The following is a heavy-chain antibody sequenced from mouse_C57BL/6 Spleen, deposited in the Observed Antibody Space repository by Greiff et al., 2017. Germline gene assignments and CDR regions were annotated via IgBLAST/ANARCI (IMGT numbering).Heavy chain of an antibody. Sequence: QVQLQQPGAELVMPGASVKLSCKASGYTFTSYWMHWVKQRPGQGLEWIGEIDPTDSYTNYNQKFKGKSTLTVDKYSSTAYMQHSSLTSEDAAVYCCARDYYGNYGYFDYWGQGTPLTGSS. CDR2: IDPTDSYT. CDR3: ARDYYGNYGYFDY. J-gene: IGHJ2*01. D-gene: IGHD2-1*01. V-gene: IGHV1-69*01. CDR1: GYTFTSYW.